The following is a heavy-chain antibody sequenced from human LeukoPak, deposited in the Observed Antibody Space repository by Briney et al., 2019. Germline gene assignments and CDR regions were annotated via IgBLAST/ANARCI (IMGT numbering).Heavy chain of an antibody. D-gene: IGHD4-23*01. CDR3: ARGPPPPDYGGNSYYFDY. V-gene: IGHV4-34*01. J-gene: IGHJ4*02. CDR2: INHSGST. Sequence: SETLSLTCAVYGGSFSGYYWSWIRQPPGKGLEWIGEINHSGSTNYNPSLKRRVTISVDTSKNQFSLKLSSVTAADTAVYYCARGPPPPDYGGNSYYFDYWGQGTLVTVSS. CDR1: GGSFSGYY.